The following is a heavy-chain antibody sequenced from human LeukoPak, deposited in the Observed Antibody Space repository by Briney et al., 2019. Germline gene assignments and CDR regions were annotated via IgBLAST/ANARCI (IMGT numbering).Heavy chain of an antibody. V-gene: IGHV3-21*04. CDR3: ARDSIENCSGGSCYSLLDY. J-gene: IGHJ4*02. CDR1: GFTFSSYS. D-gene: IGHD2-15*01. CDR2: ISSSSSYI. Sequence: GGSLRLSCAASGFTFSSYSMNWVRQAPGKGLEWVSSISSSSSYIYYADSVKGRFTISRDNAKNSLYLQMNSLRAEDTAVYYCARDSIENCSGGSCYSLLDYWGQGTLVTVSS.